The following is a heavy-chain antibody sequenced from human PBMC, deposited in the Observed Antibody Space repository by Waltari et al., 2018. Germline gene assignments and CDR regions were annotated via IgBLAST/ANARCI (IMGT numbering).Heavy chain of an antibody. V-gene: IGHV3-48*03. CDR1: GFTFRNYE. Sequence: EVQLVESGGGLVQPGGSLRLFCAASGFTFRNYEMNWVRQAPGKGLGWVSYISSGASTIYDADSVKGRFTISRDNAKNSVYLQMNSLRVEDTAIYYCARGEGGANEYWGQGSLVTVSS. J-gene: IGHJ4*02. D-gene: IGHD1-26*01. CDR3: ARGEGGANEY. CDR2: ISSGASTI.